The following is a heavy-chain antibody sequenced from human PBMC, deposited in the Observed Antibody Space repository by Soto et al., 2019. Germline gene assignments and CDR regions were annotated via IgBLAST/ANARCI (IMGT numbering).Heavy chain of an antibody. J-gene: IGHJ4*02. CDR3: AIYHLELFRFDY. Sequence: SDKTSSKAPDFRFTGHAITWVRQAPGQGLEWMGWISLYNGNTNYAEQFQGRVTMTTDTSTSKANMELRSLRSDDTAMYCCAIYHLELFRFDYWGRGTLVT. CDR1: DFRFTGHA. D-gene: IGHD2-2*01. CDR2: ISLYNGNT. V-gene: IGHV1-18*04.